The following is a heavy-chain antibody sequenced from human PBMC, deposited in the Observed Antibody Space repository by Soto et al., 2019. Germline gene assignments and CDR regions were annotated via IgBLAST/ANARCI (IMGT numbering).Heavy chain of an antibody. CDR2: IYHSGST. D-gene: IGHD3-3*01. CDR1: GGSISSGGYS. CDR3: AEWGARPRYY. V-gene: IGHV4-30-2*01. J-gene: IGHJ4*02. Sequence: QLQLQESGSGLVKPSQTLSLTCAVSGGSISSGGYSWSWIRQPPGKGLEWIGYIYHSGSTYYNPSLKRRVNRSVDRSKNQFSLKLSSVTGADTAVYYGAEWGARPRYYWGQGTLVTVSS.